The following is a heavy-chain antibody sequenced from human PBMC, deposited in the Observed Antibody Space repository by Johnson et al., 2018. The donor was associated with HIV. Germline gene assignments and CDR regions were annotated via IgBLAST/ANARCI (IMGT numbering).Heavy chain of an antibody. CDR3: AREGGSGTHDAFDI. J-gene: IGHJ3*02. CDR2: RESGGST. V-gene: IGHV3-66*01. Sequence: VQLVESGGGLVQPGGSLRLSCAASGFTVSSNERSGGRQEEGKGREGGGGRESGGSTYYADSVTGRFTISRDNSKNTLYLQMNSLRAEDTAVYYCAREGGSGTHDAFDIWGQGTMVTVSS. CDR1: GFTVSSNE. D-gene: IGHD3-10*01.